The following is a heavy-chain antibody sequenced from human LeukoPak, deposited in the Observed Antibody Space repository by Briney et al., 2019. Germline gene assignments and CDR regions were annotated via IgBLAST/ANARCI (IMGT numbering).Heavy chain of an antibody. J-gene: IGHJ3*02. D-gene: IGHD3-16*01. CDR1: AGSISTDY. CDR3: ARHWGYDAFDI. CDR2: IYDSGTT. V-gene: IGHV4-59*08. Sequence: SETLSLTCTVSAGSISTDYWSWIRQPPGKGLEWIGHIYDSGTTNYNPSLKSRVTTSIDTSKNQFSLKLSSVTAADAAVYYCARHWGYDAFDIWGQGTMVTVSS.